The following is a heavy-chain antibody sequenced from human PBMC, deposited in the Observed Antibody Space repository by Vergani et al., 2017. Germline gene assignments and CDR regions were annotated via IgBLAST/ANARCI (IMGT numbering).Heavy chain of an antibody. Sequence: QVQLVESGGGVVQPGRSLRLSCAASGFTFSNYAMHWVRQAPGKGLECVAIISYDGSNKYYVDSVKGRFTISRDNSNNTLYLQINSLRAEDTAVYYCARDPAQYSSSENYDYYMDGWGKGTTVTVSS. CDR3: ARDPAQYSSSENYDYYMDG. CDR2: ISYDGSNK. D-gene: IGHD6-13*01. V-gene: IGHV3-30-3*01. CDR1: GFTFSNYA. J-gene: IGHJ6*03.